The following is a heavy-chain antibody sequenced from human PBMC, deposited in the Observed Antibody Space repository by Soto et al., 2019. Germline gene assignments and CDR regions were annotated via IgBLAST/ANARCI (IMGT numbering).Heavy chain of an antibody. D-gene: IGHD1-26*01. CDR3: VRENEMAGATSAFEY. V-gene: IGHV3-21*06. CDR1: GFRFNSYS. Sequence: GGSLRLSCEASGFRFNSYSMNWVRQAPQKGLEWVSLIDARSNYIYYADSVKGRFTISRDNARNSLYLQMDSLGVEDTAVYYCVRENEMAGATSAFEYWGQGTPVTVSS. J-gene: IGHJ4*02. CDR2: IDARSNYI.